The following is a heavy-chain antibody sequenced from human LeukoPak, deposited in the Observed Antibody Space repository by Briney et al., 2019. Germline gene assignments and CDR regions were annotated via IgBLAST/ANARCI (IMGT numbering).Heavy chain of an antibody. J-gene: IGHJ4*02. CDR3: ARQAFDYGGNLVYFDY. V-gene: IGHV4-59*08. D-gene: IGHD4-23*01. CDR1: GGSISSYY. Sequence: PSETLSLTCTVSGGSISSYYWSWIRQPPRKGLGWIGYIYSSGSANYNPSLNRRITISVDTSKNRFSLKLSSVTAADTAVYYCARQAFDYGGNLVYFDYWGQGALVTVSP. CDR2: IYSSGSA.